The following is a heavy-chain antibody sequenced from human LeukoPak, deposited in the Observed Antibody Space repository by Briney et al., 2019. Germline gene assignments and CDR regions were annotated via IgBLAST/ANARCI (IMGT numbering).Heavy chain of an antibody. CDR3: ARYLYDAGPFDP. D-gene: IGHD5/OR15-5a*01. CDR2: VHDSGST. CDR1: GGAIGSYY. J-gene: IGHJ5*02. V-gene: IGHV4-59*08. Sequence: SETLSLTCTVSGGAIGSYYWAWIRQFPGKGLEWIGFVHDSGSTNYNPSLKSRVTTSLDTSKNKFSLSLRSLTAADTAVYYCARYLYDAGPFDPWGQGNLVTVSS.